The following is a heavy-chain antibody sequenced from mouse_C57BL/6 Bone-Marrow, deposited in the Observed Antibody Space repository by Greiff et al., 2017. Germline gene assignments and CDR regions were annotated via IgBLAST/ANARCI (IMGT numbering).Heavy chain of an antibody. CDR3: TRSAYGYDVWFAY. Sequence: EVQLVESGGGLVQPGGSMKLSCAASGFTFSDAWMDWVRQSPEKGLEWVAEIRNKANNHATYYAESVKGRFTISRDDSKSSVYLQMNSLRAEDTGIYYCTRSAYGYDVWFAYWGQGTLVTVSA. J-gene: IGHJ3*01. D-gene: IGHD2-2*01. CDR2: IRNKANNHAT. CDR1: GFTFSDAW. V-gene: IGHV6-6*01.